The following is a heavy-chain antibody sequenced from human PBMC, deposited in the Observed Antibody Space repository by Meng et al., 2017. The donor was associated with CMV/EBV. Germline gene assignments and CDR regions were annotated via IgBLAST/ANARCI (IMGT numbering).Heavy chain of an antibody. D-gene: IGHD5-12*01. CDR3: ARGARKGYDYRNYYYYGMDV. V-gene: IGHV4-59*12. Sequence: GSLRLSCTVSGGSISSYYWSWIRQPPGKGLEWIGYIYYSGSTNYNPSLKSRVTISVDTSKNQFSLKLSSVTAADTAVYYCARGARKGYDYRNYYYYGMDVWGQGTTVTVSS. J-gene: IGHJ6*02. CDR1: GGSISSYY. CDR2: IYYSGST.